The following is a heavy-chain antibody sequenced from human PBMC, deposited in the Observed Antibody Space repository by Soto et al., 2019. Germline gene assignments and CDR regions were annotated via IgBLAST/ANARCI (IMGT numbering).Heavy chain of an antibody. CDR1: GGTFSSYA. Sequence: SVTVSCKESGGTFSSYAIAWVRQAPAQGLEWMGGIIPIFGIPNYAQKFQGRVAITADESTNTAYMELSSLRSDDTAVYYCSKAAQTRFNWNDLGNWFDPWGQGTLVTVSS. V-gene: IGHV1-69*13. CDR2: IIPIFGIP. D-gene: IGHD1-1*01. J-gene: IGHJ5*02. CDR3: SKAAQTRFNWNDLGNWFDP.